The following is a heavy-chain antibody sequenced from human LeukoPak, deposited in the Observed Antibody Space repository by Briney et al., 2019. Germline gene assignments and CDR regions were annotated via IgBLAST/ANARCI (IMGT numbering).Heavy chain of an antibody. CDR2: IRGNNGDT. CDR3: ARVDLLNGYYFFDY. CDR1: GYTFTAYS. D-gene: IGHD3-9*01. J-gene: IGHJ4*02. Sequence: ASVKVSCKASGYTFTAYSISWVRQAPGQGLEWMGWIRGNNGDTNYAQNLQGRVTMTTDTSTSTAYMELKSLRSDDTAVYFCARVDLLNGYYFFDYWGQGTLVTVSS. V-gene: IGHV1-18*01.